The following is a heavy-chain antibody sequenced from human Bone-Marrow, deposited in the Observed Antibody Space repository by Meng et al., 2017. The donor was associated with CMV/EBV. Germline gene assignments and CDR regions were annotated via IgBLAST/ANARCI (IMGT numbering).Heavy chain of an antibody. CDR3: ASLVVPAARYRMRNYYYGMDV. CDR2: IYHSGST. J-gene: IGHJ6*02. Sequence: GSLRLSCIISGHSMSSNYNWGGIRPPREEGLEWIVSIYHSGSTYYNPSLKSRVTISADTSKNQFSLKLNTVTAADTAVYYCASLVVPAARYRMRNYYYGMDVWGQGTTVTVSS. CDR1: GHSMSSNYN. D-gene: IGHD2-2*01. V-gene: IGHV4-38-2*02.